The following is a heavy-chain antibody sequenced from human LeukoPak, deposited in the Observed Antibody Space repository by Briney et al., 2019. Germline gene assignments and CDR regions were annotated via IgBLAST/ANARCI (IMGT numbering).Heavy chain of an antibody. J-gene: IGHJ4*02. CDR3: AKVKWGSSYYFDY. CDR1: GFTFSSYA. V-gene: IGHV3-23*01. CDR2: ISGSGGST. Sequence: PGGSLRLSCAASGFTFSSYAMSWVRQAPGRGLEWVSAISGSGGSTYYADSVKGRFTISRDNSKNTLYLQMNSLRAEDTAVYYCAKVKWGSSYYFDYWGQGTLVTVSS. D-gene: IGHD3-16*01.